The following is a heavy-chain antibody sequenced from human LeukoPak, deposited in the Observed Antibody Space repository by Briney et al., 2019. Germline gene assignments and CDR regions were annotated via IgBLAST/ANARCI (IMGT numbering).Heavy chain of an antibody. J-gene: IGHJ4*02. D-gene: IGHD2-21*01. CDR3: ARTRLIGRYYFGY. CDR1: GYTFTGYY. V-gene: IGHV1-2*02. Sequence: ASVKVSCKASGYTFTGYYIHWVRQAPGQGLEWMGWINPNSGGTNYVQKFQGRVTMTRDTSISTGYMELSSLRSDDTAVYYCARTRLIGRYYFGYWGQGTLVTVSS. CDR2: INPNSGGT.